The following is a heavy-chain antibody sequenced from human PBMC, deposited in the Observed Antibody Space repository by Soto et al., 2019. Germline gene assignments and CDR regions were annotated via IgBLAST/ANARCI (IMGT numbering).Heavy chain of an antibody. CDR1: GFTFSSYA. J-gene: IGHJ4*02. Sequence: GGSLRLSCAASGFTFSSYAMSWVRQAPGKGLEWVSAISGSGGSTYYADSVKGRFTISRDNSKNTLYLQMNSLRAEDTAVYYCYGYFDWLSRFDYWGQGTQVTVSS. V-gene: IGHV3-23*01. CDR3: YGYFDWLSRFDY. CDR2: ISGSGGST. D-gene: IGHD3-9*01.